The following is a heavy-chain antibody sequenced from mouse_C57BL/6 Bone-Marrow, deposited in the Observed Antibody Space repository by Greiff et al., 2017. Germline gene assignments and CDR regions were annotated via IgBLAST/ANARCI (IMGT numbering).Heavy chain of an antibody. D-gene: IGHD1-1*01. CDR2: LDPENGDT. Sequence: EVQLQESGAELVRPGASVKLSCTASGFNIKDDYMHWVKKRPEQGLEWIGWLDPENGDTEYASKFQGKATITADTSSNTAYLQLSSLTSEDTAVYYCTTRVYYYGSSPAWFAYWGQGTLVTVSA. CDR3: TTRVYYYGSSPAWFAY. V-gene: IGHV14-4*01. CDR1: GFNIKDDY. J-gene: IGHJ3*01.